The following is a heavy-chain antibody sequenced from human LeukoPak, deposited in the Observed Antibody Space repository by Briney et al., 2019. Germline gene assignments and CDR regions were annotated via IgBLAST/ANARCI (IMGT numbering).Heavy chain of an antibody. CDR1: GGSISSHY. CDR2: IYYSGST. CDR3: ARGRDGSGSSYFDY. Sequence: SETLSLTCTVSGGSISSHYWSWIRQPPGKGLEWIGYIYYSGSTNYNPSLKSRVTISVDTSKNQFSLKLSSVTAADTAVYYCARGRDGSGSSYFDYWGQGTLVTVSS. J-gene: IGHJ4*02. V-gene: IGHV4-59*11. D-gene: IGHD3-10*01.